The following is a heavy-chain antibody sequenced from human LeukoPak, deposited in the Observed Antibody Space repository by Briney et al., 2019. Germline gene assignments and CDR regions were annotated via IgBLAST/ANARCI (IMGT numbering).Heavy chain of an antibody. Sequence: GGSLRLSCVASGFTFSSCAMSWVRQAPEKGLEWVSAISGSGGSTYYADSVKGRFTISRDNSKNTLYLQMNSLRAEDTAVYYCAIGTTDYDFWSGYTNSWGQGTLVTVSS. D-gene: IGHD3-3*01. J-gene: IGHJ4*02. V-gene: IGHV3-23*01. CDR2: ISGSGGST. CDR3: AIGTTDYDFWSGYTNS. CDR1: GFTFSSCA.